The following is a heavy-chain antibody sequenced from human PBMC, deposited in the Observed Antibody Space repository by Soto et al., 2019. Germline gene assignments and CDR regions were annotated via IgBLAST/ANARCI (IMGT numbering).Heavy chain of an antibody. CDR1: VDIVSSNSAA. CDR2: TYYRSKWYN. D-gene: IGHD3-3*01. Sequence: SQTLSLTCAISVDIVSSNSAAWNCIRQSPSRGLEWLGRTYYRSKWYNDYAVSVKSRITINPDTSKNQFSLQLNSVTPEDTAVYYCARDMPRHYDFWSGYYTHAFDIWGQGTMVTVSS. V-gene: IGHV6-1*01. J-gene: IGHJ3*02. CDR3: ARDMPRHYDFWSGYYTHAFDI.